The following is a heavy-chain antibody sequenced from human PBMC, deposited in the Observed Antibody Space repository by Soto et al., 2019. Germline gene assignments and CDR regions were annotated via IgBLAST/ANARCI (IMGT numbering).Heavy chain of an antibody. D-gene: IGHD2-2*01. J-gene: IGHJ4*02. CDR2: IIPILGIA. Sequence: QVQLVQSGAEVKKPGSSVKVSCKASGGTFSSYTISWVRQAPGQGLEWMGRIIPILGIANYAQKFQGRVTITADQSTSTAYMELSSLRSEDTAVYYCARGGLVYCSSTICYVSDYWGQGTLVTVSS. CDR3: ARGGLVYCSSTICYVSDY. V-gene: IGHV1-69*02. CDR1: GGTFSSYT.